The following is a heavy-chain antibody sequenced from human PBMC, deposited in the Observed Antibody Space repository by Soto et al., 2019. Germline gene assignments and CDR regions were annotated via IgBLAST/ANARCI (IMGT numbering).Heavy chain of an antibody. CDR1: GFSHSTSW. V-gene: IGHV3-7*01. J-gene: IGHJ6*02. CDR3: ASKRLYFYGLDV. CDR2: IMQDGSDK. Sequence: EVQLVESGGGLVQPGGSLRLSCTASGFSHSTSWMTWVRQAPGKGLEWVANIMQDGSDKYYVDSVKGRFTISRDNAKNSLYLQMTSLRAEDTAVYDCASKRLYFYGLDVRGQGTTVTVSS.